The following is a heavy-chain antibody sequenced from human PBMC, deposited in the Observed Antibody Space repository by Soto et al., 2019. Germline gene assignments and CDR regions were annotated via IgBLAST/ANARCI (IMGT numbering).Heavy chain of an antibody. Sequence: QVQLVESGGGVVQLGRSLRLSCAASGFTFSSYAMHWVRQAPGKGLEWVAVISYDGSKKYYADSVKGRFTISRDNSKNTLFLQMNSLRVEDTAVFYCAKDRVESGLGEIDYWGQGTLVTVSS. D-gene: IGHD3-16*01. CDR2: ISYDGSKK. CDR1: GFTFSSYA. CDR3: AKDRVESGLGEIDY. V-gene: IGHV3-30*04. J-gene: IGHJ4*02.